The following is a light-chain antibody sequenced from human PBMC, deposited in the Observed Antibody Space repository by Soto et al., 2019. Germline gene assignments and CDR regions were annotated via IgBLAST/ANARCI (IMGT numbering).Light chain of an antibody. CDR3: QQYNNWPPLYT. V-gene: IGKV3-15*01. CDR1: QSVCGN. CDR2: GAS. Sequence: EIVMTQSPATLSVSPGERATLSCRASQSVCGNLAWYQHKPGQAPRLLIYGASTRATGIPARFSGSGSGTEFTLTISSLQSEDVAFYYCQQYNNWPPLYTFGQGTKLEIK. J-gene: IGKJ2*01.